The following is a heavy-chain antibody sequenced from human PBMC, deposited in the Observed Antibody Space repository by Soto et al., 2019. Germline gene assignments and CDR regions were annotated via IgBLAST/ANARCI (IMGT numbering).Heavy chain of an antibody. J-gene: IGHJ4*02. Sequence: GGSLRLSCAASGFTFSTYEFNWVRQAPGRGLEWISYISVSGNIIKYAESVKGRFTISRDNAENSLHLHMSNLRVDDTALYFCVGDTMRASAAASLDYWGQGTQVTSPQ. CDR3: VGDTMRASAAASLDY. CDR1: GFTFSTYE. D-gene: IGHD2-2*01. V-gene: IGHV3-48*03. CDR2: ISVSGNII.